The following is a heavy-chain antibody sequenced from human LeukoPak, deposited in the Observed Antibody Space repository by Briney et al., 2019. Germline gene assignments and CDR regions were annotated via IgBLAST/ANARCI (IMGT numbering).Heavy chain of an antibody. CDR3: AKDRRLYGAFDI. CDR2: INPSGGST. CDR1: GYTFTSYY. J-gene: IGHJ3*02. Sequence: ASVKVSCKASGYTFTSYYMHWVRQAPGQGLEWMGIINPSGGSTSYAQKFQGRVTMTRDTSTSTVYMELSSLRSEDTAVYYCAKDRRLYGAFDIWGQGTMVTVSS. V-gene: IGHV1-46*01. D-gene: IGHD2-8*01.